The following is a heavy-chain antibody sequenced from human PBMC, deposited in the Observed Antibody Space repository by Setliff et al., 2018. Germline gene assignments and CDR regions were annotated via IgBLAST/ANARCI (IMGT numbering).Heavy chain of an antibody. CDR1: GFTVSSFS. D-gene: IGHD4-17*01. J-gene: IGHJ5*02. V-gene: IGHV3-23*01. CDR2: ISGDGDST. CDR3: ARDPNGDYVGAFDP. Sequence: PGGSLRLSCAASGFTVSSFSMHWVRQAPVKGLDWVSTISGDGDSTYYADSVMGRFTISRDNSKNTIYLQMNSLRAEDTAKYYCARDPNGDYVGAFDPWGQGILVTVSS.